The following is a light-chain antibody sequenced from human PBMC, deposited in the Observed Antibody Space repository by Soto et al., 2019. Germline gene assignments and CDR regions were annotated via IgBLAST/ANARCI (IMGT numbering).Light chain of an antibody. V-gene: IGLV2-14*01. CDR2: EVS. CDR1: SSDVGTYNY. J-gene: IGLJ3*02. Sequence: QSVLTQPASVSGSPGQSITISCTATSSDVGTYNYVSWYQQYPGKAPKLMIFEVSNRPSGVSTRFSGSKSDNTASLTISGLQPEDEAEYFCSSDTSSSTLVFGGGTKLTVL. CDR3: SSDTSSSTLV.